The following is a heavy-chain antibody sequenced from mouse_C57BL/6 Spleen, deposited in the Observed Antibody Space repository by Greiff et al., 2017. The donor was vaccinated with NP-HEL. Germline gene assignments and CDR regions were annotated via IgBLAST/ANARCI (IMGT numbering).Heavy chain of an antibody. V-gene: IGHV1-66*01. D-gene: IGHD1-1*01. CDR3: SQYYGSSLDY. Sequence: QVQLQQSGPELVKPGASVKISCKASGYSFTSYYIHWVKQRPGQGLEWIGWIYPGSGNTKYNEKFKGKATLTADTSSSTAYMQLSSLTSEDSAVYYCSQYYGSSLDYWGQGTTLTVSS. J-gene: IGHJ2*01. CDR2: IYPGSGNT. CDR1: GYSFTSYY.